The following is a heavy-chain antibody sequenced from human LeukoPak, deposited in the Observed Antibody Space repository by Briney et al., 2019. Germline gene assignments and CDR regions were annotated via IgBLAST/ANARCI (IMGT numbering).Heavy chain of an antibody. CDR2: INTDGSTT. V-gene: IGHV3-74*01. D-gene: IGHD3-22*01. CDR3: TTDYYDSSGYYYNY. Sequence: PGGSLRLSCAASGFTFSNYWMHWVRQAPGKGLVWVSRINTDGSTTSYVDSVKGRFTISRDNTKNTLYLQMNSLKTEDTAVYYCTTDYYDSSGYYYNYWGQGTLVTVSS. J-gene: IGHJ4*02. CDR1: GFTFSNYW.